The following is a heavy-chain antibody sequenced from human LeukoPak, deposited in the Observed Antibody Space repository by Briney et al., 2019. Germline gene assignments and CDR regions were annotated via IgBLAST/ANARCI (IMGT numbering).Heavy chain of an antibody. CDR1: GYTFTNYG. CDR2: ISTYNGNT. Sequence: ASVNVSCKASGYTFTNYGISWVRQAPGQGLEWMGWISTYNGNTNYAQKFQGRVTMTTDTSTSTAYMELRSLRSDDTAVYYCAKRAYTGSPLGFDYWGQGTLVTVSS. V-gene: IGHV1-18*01. D-gene: IGHD6-13*01. J-gene: IGHJ4*02. CDR3: AKRAYTGSPLGFDY.